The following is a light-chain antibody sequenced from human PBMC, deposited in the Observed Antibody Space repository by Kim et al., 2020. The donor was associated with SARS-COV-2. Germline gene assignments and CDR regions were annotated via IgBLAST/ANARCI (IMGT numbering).Light chain of an antibody. V-gene: IGLV1-40*01. CDR1: TSTIGPGYD. CDR3: QSYDKSLSGYV. Sequence: QRFTIPCPGSTSTIGPGYDVHSSQQLPGTAPTFLIYGNNNRPSGVPARFSGSKSGTSASLAITGLQAEDEADYYCQSYDKSLSGYVFGTGTKVTVL. CDR2: GNN. J-gene: IGLJ1*01.